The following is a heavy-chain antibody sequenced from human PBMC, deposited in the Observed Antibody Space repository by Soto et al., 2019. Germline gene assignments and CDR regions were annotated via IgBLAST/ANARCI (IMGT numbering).Heavy chain of an antibody. V-gene: IGHV4-30-4*01. J-gene: IGHJ4*02. CDR2: IYDSGNT. CDR1: GGSISDGAYY. D-gene: IGHD2-21*01. CDR3: ASGLSGDKVDQ. Sequence: QVQLQESGPGLVKPSQTLSLTCTVSGGSISDGAYYWSWIHQPPGKGLEWIGHIYDSGNTYNNPSLKSRLTISVDTSKNHFSLNLNSVTAADTAVYYCASGLSGDKVDQWGQGTLVTVSS.